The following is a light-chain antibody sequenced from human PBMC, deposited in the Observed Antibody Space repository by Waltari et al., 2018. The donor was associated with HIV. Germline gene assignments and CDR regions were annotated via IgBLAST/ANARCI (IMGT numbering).Light chain of an antibody. V-gene: IGLV2-14*01. J-gene: IGLJ2*01. CDR3: SSFITTTTHVV. CDR2: EVS. Sequence: QSALTQPASVSGSLGQSVTISCTGANSDIGGYNYVSWYQQHPGKAPKLIITEVSNRPAGVSARFSGSKSGNTASLTISGLQAEDESDYYCSSFITTTTHVVFGGGTRLTVL. CDR1: NSDIGGYNY.